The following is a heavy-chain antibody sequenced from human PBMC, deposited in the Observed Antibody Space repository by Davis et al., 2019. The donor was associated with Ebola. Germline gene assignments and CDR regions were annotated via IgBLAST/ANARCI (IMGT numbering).Heavy chain of an antibody. Sequence: SETLSLTCTVSGGSISSYYWSWIRQPPGKGLEWIGYIYYSGSTNYNPSLKSRVTISVDTSKNQFSLKLSPVTAADTAVYYCARVDYDFWSGYYTGNWFDPWGQGTLVTVSS. CDR1: GGSISSYY. J-gene: IGHJ5*02. V-gene: IGHV4-59*01. CDR3: ARVDYDFWSGYYTGNWFDP. CDR2: IYYSGST. D-gene: IGHD3-3*01.